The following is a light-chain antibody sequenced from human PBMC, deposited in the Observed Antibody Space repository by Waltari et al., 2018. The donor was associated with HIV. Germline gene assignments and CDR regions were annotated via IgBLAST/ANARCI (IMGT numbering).Light chain of an antibody. J-gene: IGLJ2*01. CDR2: EGS. CDR1: SRDVGIYNL. V-gene: IGLV2-23*01. CDR3: CSYAGSFVV. Sequence: QSALTQPASVSGSPGQSITISCTGTSRDVGIYNLVSGYQQYPGKAPKLMIYEGSKRPSGVSNRFSGSKSGNTASLTISGLQTEDEADYYCCSYAGSFVVFGGGTKLTVL.